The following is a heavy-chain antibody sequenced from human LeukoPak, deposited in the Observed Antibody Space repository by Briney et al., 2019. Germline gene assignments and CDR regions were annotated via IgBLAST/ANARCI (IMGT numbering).Heavy chain of an antibody. Sequence: GGSLRLSCAASGFTFGTYAMSWVRQAPGKGLEWVSAISSSGGNTYYADSMKGRFTISRDNSKNTLYLQINSLRAEDTALYYCAKDRIPTSGWESDYWGQGTLVTVSS. V-gene: IGHV3-23*01. CDR2: ISSSGGNT. CDR3: AKDRIPTSGWESDY. D-gene: IGHD3-22*01. J-gene: IGHJ4*02. CDR1: GFTFGTYA.